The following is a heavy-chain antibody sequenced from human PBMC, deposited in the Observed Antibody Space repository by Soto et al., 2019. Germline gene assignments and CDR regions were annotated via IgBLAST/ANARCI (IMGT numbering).Heavy chain of an antibody. CDR3: ARDLLRRNYYYYYGMDV. V-gene: IGHV1-46*01. CDR2: INPSGGST. CDR1: GYTFTSYY. D-gene: IGHD3-3*01. Sequence: GASVKVSCKASGYTFTSYYMHWVRQAPGQGLEWMGIINPSGGSTSYAQKFQGRVTMTRDTSTSTVYMELSSLRSEDTAVYYCARDLLRRNYYYYYGMDVWGQGTTVTV. J-gene: IGHJ6*02.